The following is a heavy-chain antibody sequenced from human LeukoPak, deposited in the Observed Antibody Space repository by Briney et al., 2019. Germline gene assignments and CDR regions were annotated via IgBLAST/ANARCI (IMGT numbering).Heavy chain of an antibody. Sequence: ASVKVSCKASGYTFTGYYMHWVRQAPGQGLEWMGWINPNSGGTNYAQKFQGRVTMTRDTSISTAYMELSRLGSDDTAVYYCAREVIGGYSYGSDYWGQGTLVTVSS. J-gene: IGHJ4*02. D-gene: IGHD5-18*01. CDR1: GYTFTGYY. CDR3: AREVIGGYSYGSDY. CDR2: INPNSGGT. V-gene: IGHV1-2*02.